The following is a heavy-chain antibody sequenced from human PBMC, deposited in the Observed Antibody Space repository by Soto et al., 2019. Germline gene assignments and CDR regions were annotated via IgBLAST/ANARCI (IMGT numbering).Heavy chain of an antibody. D-gene: IGHD4-17*01. CDR3: AKDMKWGGMTTIHYFES. J-gene: IGHJ4*02. V-gene: IGHV3-9*02. CDR1: GFTAADYA. Sequence: EVQLVESGGGLVQPGRSLRLSCVASGFTAADYAMHWVRQAPGKGLEWVSGISSNSDTIDYADSVKGRFTISRDNAKNSLFLQMNSLRPEDTALYYCAKDMKWGGMTTIHYFESWGQGTLVTVSS. CDR2: ISSNSDTI.